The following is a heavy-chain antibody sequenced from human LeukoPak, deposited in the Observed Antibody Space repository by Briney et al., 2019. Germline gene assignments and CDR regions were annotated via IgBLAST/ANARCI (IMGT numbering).Heavy chain of an antibody. CDR3: ARIERITIFGVVTDYYYYYMDV. CDR1: GFTFSDYY. CDR2: ISSSGSTI. D-gene: IGHD3-3*01. V-gene: IGHV3-11*04. Sequence: PGGSLRPSCAASGFTFSDYYMSWIRQAPGKGLEWVSYISSSGSTIYYADSVKGRFTISRDNAKNSLYLQMNSLRAEDTAVYYCARIERITIFGVVTDYYYYYMDVWGKGTTVTVSS. J-gene: IGHJ6*03.